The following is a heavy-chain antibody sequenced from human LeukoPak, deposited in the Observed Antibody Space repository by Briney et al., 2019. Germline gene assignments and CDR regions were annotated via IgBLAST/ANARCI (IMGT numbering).Heavy chain of an antibody. CDR2: IYHSGST. CDR1: GGSISSGGYY. Sequence: PSETLSLTCTVSGGSISSGGYYWSWIRQPPGKGLEWIGYIYHSGSTYYNPSLKSRVTISVDRSKNQFSLKLSSVTAADTAVYYCAGSIAAAGTGFDYWGQGTLVTVSS. V-gene: IGHV4-30-2*01. CDR3: AGSIAAAGTGFDY. D-gene: IGHD6-13*01. J-gene: IGHJ4*02.